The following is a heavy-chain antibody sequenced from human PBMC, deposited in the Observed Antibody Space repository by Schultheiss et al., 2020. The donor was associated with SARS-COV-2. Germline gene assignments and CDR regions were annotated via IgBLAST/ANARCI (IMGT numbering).Heavy chain of an antibody. CDR1: GFSFSSYA. CDR3: TWDGPYCGEDCYPSLAH. Sequence: GGSLRLSCAASGFSFSSYAMTWVRQAPGKGLEWVGRIKGRPSGGTTDYAAPVKGRFTISKDDSKNMVYLQMNGLKTEDTAIYYCTWDGPYCGEDCYPSLAHWGQGSLVTVSS. V-gene: IGHV3-15*01. CDR2: IKGRPSGGTT. J-gene: IGHJ4*02. D-gene: IGHD2-21*01.